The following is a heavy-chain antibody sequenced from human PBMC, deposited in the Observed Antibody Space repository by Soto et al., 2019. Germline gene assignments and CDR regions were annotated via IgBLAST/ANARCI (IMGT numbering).Heavy chain of an antibody. CDR1: GFTFSTYS. D-gene: IGHD6-6*01. Sequence: EVQLVESGGGLVQPGGSLRLSCAASGFTFSTYSMNWVRQAPGKGQEWLSYISSRSSTIYYADSVKGRFTISRDNTKNSLYLQMNSLRYEDTAVYFCAALSISPPFDYCGQGTLVTVSS. V-gene: IGHV3-48*02. J-gene: IGHJ4*02. CDR2: ISSRSSTI. CDR3: AALSISPPFDY.